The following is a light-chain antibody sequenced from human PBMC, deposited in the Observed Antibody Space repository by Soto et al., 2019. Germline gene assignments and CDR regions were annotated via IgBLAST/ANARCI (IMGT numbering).Light chain of an antibody. CDR2: GNS. CDR3: QSYDCSLSGVV. Sequence: QAVVTQPPSVSGAPGQRVTISCTGSSSNTGAGYDVHWYQQLPGTAPKLLIYGNSNRPSGVPDRFSGSKSGTSASLAITGFQAEDEADYYCQSYDCSLSGVVFGGGTKLTVL. J-gene: IGLJ2*01. V-gene: IGLV1-40*01. CDR1: SSNTGAGYD.